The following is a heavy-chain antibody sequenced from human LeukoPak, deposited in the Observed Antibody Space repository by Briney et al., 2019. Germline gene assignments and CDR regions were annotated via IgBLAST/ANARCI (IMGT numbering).Heavy chain of an antibody. CDR1: VDSIISGDYY. J-gene: IGHJ4*01. CDR3: ARGSPFNYLCY. V-gene: IGHV4-30-4*01. Sequence: SETLSLTCTVSVDSIISGDYYWSWIRQPPGKGLEWIGYIFYRGNTYFNPSLKTRLTISVDTSKNQYSLNVSSVTAADPAFYYCARGSPFNYLCYRGQGTPVTLSS. CDR2: IFYRGNT.